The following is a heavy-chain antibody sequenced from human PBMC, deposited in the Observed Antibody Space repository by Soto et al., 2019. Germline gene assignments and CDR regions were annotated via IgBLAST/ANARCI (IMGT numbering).Heavy chain of an antibody. D-gene: IGHD6-19*01. V-gene: IGHV1-69*13. J-gene: IGHJ4*02. CDR3: ARAGIAVAGLDY. CDR1: GGTFSSYA. CDR2: IIPIFGTA. Sequence: ASVKVSCKASGGTFSSYAISWVRQAPGQGLEWMGGIIPIFGTANYAQKFQGRVTITADESTSTAYMELSSLRSEDTAVYYCARAGIAVAGLDYWGQGTLVTVPS.